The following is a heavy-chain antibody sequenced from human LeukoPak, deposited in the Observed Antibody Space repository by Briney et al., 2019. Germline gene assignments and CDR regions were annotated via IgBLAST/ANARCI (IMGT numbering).Heavy chain of an antibody. CDR2: IYTSGST. CDR1: GGSISSGSYY. Sequence: SQTLSLTCTVSGGSISSGSYYWSWIRQPAGKGLEWIGRIYTSGSTNYNPSLKSRVTISVDTSNNQFSPKLSSVTAADTAVYYCARLAYCGGDCYSNAFDIWGQGTMVTVSS. CDR3: ARLAYCGGDCYSNAFDI. J-gene: IGHJ3*02. V-gene: IGHV4-61*02. D-gene: IGHD2-21*01.